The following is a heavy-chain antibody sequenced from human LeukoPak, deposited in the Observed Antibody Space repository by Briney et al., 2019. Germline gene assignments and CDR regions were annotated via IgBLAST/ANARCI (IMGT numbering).Heavy chain of an antibody. CDR1: GFTSSSYG. D-gene: IGHD5-24*01. CDR3: AKVNWDGYNQAGYFDY. J-gene: IGHJ4*02. Sequence: GRSLRLSCAASGFTSSSYGMHWVRQAPGKGLEWVAVISYDGSNKYYADSVKGRFTISRDNSKNTLYLQMNSLRAEDTAVYYCAKVNWDGYNQAGYFDYWGQGTLVTVSS. V-gene: IGHV3-30*18. CDR2: ISYDGSNK.